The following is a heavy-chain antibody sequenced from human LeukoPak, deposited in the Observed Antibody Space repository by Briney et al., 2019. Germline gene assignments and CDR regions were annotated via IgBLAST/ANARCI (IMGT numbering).Heavy chain of an antibody. Sequence: KPSETLSLTCTVSGGSISSYYWSWIRQPPGKGLEWIGYIYYSGSTNYNPSLKSRVTISVDTSKNQFSLKLSSVTAADTAVYYCARDRAITIFGVVISAGYFDYWGQGTLVTVSS. CDR3: ARDRAITIFGVVISAGYFDY. V-gene: IGHV4-59*01. D-gene: IGHD3-3*01. CDR1: GGSISSYY. J-gene: IGHJ4*02. CDR2: IYYSGST.